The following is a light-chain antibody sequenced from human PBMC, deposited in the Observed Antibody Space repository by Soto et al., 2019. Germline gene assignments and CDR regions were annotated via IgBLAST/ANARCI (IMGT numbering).Light chain of an antibody. Sequence: QSALTQPPSVSGAPGQTVTISCTGSSSNLGAGYDVHWYQQLPGTAPKLVIFGNSKRPSGIPDRFSGSKSASSASLAITGLQAEDEADYYCQSYDSSLTGFSIFGTGTKVTVL. V-gene: IGLV1-40*01. CDR2: GNS. CDR1: SSNLGAGYD. J-gene: IGLJ1*01. CDR3: QSYDSSLTGFSI.